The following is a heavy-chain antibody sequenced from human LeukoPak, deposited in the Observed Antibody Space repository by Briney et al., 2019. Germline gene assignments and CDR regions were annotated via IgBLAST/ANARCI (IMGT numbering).Heavy chain of an antibody. V-gene: IGHV3-43*02. Sequence: GGSLRLSCAASGFTFSSSWMHWVRRAPGKGLEWVSLISGDGVSTFYADSVKGRFSISRDNSKNSLYLEMNSLRTEDAAMYYCAKESGKFDYWGQGTLVAVSS. CDR1: GFTFSSSW. CDR2: ISGDGVST. J-gene: IGHJ4*02. CDR3: AKESGKFDY.